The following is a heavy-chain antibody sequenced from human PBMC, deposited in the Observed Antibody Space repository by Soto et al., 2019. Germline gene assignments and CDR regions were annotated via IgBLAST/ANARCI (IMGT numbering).Heavy chain of an antibody. CDR3: ALTLPKGGNSVLQY. Sequence: PSETLSLTCTVSGGSVSSGSYYWSWIRQPPGKGLEWIGEINHSGSTNYNPSLKSRVTISVDTSKKQFSLKLSSVTAADTAVYYCALTLPKGGNSVLQYWGQGTLVTVSS. CDR2: INHSGST. CDR1: GGSVSSGSYY. V-gene: IGHV4-39*07. J-gene: IGHJ1*01. D-gene: IGHD2-21*02.